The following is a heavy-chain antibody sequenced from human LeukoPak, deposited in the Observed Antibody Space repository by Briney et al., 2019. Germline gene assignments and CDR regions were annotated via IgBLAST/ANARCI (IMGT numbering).Heavy chain of an antibody. CDR3: ARGGVVWEMAAIGDYYYYYYMDV. CDR2: IYTSGST. V-gene: IGHV4-61*02. CDR1: GGSISSGSYY. J-gene: IGHJ6*03. D-gene: IGHD5-24*01. Sequence: KTSETLSLTCTVSGGSISSGSYYWSWIRQPAVKGLEWIGRIYTSGSTNYNPSLKSRVTISVDTSKNQFSLKLSSVTAADTAVYYCARGGVVWEMAAIGDYYYYYYMDVWGKGTTVTISS.